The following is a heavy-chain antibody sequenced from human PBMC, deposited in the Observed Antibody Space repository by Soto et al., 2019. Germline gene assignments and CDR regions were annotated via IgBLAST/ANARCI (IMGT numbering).Heavy chain of an antibody. CDR3: ARGQYYDFWSGYPNRGDPFDI. V-gene: IGHV4-59*01. J-gene: IGHJ3*02. D-gene: IGHD3-3*01. CDR2: IYYSGST. CDR1: GGSISSYY. Sequence: QVQLQESGPGLVKPSETLSLTCTVSGGSISSYYWSWIRQPPGKGLEWIGYIYYSGSTNYNPSLKGRVTTSVYTSKNQFSLELSSVIAAATAVYYCARGQYYDFWSGYPNRGDPFDIGGQGTMVTVSS.